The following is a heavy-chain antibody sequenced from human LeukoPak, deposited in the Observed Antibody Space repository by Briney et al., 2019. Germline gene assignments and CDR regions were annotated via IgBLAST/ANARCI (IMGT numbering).Heavy chain of an antibody. CDR1: GYNFPAYF. CDR2: IIPILGIA. CDR3: ARDLVVSCSSTSCSVAPSDF. V-gene: IGHV1-69*04. J-gene: IGHJ4*02. Sequence: SVKVSCKAGGYNFPAYFVHWVRQAPGQGLEWMGRIIPILGIATYAQNFQGRVTITADKSTSTAYMELSSLRSEDTAVYYCARDLVVSCSSTSCSVAPSDFWGQGTLVTVSS. D-gene: IGHD2-2*01.